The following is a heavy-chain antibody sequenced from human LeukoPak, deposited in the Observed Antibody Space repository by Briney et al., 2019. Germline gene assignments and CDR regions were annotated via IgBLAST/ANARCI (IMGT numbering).Heavy chain of an antibody. CDR2: ISGSGISR. V-gene: IGHV3-23*01. CDR3: AKRSGVYSDNSGVFDY. Sequence: GGSLRLSCVASGFTFSSFAMNWVRQAAGKGLEWVSGISGSGISRGYADSVKGRFTISRDNSKNTVLPQMDSLRAEDTAIYYGAKRSGVYSDNSGVFDYWGRGSLITVSS. CDR1: GFTFSSFA. D-gene: IGHD4-11*01. J-gene: IGHJ4*02.